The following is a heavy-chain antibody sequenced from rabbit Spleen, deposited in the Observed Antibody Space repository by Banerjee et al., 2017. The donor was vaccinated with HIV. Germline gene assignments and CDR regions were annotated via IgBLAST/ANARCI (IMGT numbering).Heavy chain of an antibody. V-gene: IGHV1S40*01. J-gene: IGHJ4*01. CDR2: IYTGSSGST. Sequence: QSLEESGGDLVKPGASLTLTCTASGFSFSSSYYMCWVRQAPGKGLEWIACIYTGSSGSTYYASWAKGRFTISKTSSTTVTLQMTSLTAADTATYFCARSAGNDGTSYYFNLWGQGTLVTVS. CDR1: GFSFSSSYY. D-gene: IGHD4-2*01. CDR3: ARSAGNDGTSYYFNL.